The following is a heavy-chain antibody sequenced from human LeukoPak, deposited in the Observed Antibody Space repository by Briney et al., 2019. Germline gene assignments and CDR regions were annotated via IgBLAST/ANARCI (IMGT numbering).Heavy chain of an antibody. CDR3: ARDWAKLRYFDWFKTDAFDI. CDR1: GFTFSSYW. Sequence: GGSLRLSCAASGFTFSSYWMSWVRQAPGKGLEWVANIKQDGSEKYYVDSVKGRFTISRDNAKNSLYLQMNSLRAGDTAVYYCARDWAKLRYFDWFKTDAFDIWGQGTMVTVSS. CDR2: IKQDGSEK. J-gene: IGHJ3*02. D-gene: IGHD3-9*01. V-gene: IGHV3-7*01.